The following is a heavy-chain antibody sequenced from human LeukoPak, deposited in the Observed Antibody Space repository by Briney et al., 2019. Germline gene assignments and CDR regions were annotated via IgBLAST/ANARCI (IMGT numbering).Heavy chain of an antibody. V-gene: IGHV3-23*01. Sequence: GGSLRLSCAASGFTVSSNYMSWVRQAPGKGLEWVSAISGSGGSTYYADSVKGRFTISRDNSKNTLYLQMNSLRAEDTAVYYRAKVPVVGVVIWANPWGQGTLVTVSS. CDR3: AKVPVVGVVIWANP. CDR1: GFTVSSNY. CDR2: ISGSGGST. J-gene: IGHJ5*02. D-gene: IGHD3-3*01.